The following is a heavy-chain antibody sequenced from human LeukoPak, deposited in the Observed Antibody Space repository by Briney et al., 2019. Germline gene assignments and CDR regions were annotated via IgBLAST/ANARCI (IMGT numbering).Heavy chain of an antibody. Sequence: GGSLRLSCAASGFTFSSHGMNWVRQAPGKGLEWVSGSGSIGGRTYYADSVKGRFTVTRDNSRNTLYLQMNSLRAEDTGVYYCAKDAVVIIGFYFDYWGQGTLVTVSS. CDR3: AKDAVVIIGFYFDY. CDR2: SGSIGGRT. D-gene: IGHD3-3*01. V-gene: IGHV3-23*01. J-gene: IGHJ4*02. CDR1: GFTFSSHG.